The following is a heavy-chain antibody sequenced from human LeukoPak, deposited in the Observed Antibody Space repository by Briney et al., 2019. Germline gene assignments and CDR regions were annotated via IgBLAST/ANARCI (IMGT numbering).Heavy chain of an antibody. CDR2: HYYGGVA. CDR3: VRQGALLRSIAY. CDR1: GDSISRDGYY. V-gene: IGHV4-39*01. J-gene: IGHJ4*02. D-gene: IGHD3-3*01. Sequence: SETLSLTCTVSGDSISRDGYYWGWIRQSPGKGLEWIGSHYYGGVAYYNRPLKSRVGISIDTPKNQFYLRLTSVTAADTALYFCVRQGALLRSIAYWGQGIQVTVSS.